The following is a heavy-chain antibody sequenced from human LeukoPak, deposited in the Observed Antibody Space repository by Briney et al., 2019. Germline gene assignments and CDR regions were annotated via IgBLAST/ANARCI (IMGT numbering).Heavy chain of an antibody. CDR1: GGSISSYY. Sequence: SETLSLTCTVSGGSISSYYWSWIRQPPGKGLEWIGYIYYSGSTNYNPSLKSRVTISVDTSKNQFSLKLSSVTAADTAVYYCARAYSSSWYWNWFDPWGQGTLVTVSS. CDR2: IYYSGST. CDR3: ARAYSSSWYWNWFDP. V-gene: IGHV4-59*01. D-gene: IGHD6-13*01. J-gene: IGHJ5*02.